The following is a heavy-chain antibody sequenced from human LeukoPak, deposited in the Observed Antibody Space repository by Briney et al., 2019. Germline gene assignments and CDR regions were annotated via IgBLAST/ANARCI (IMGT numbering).Heavy chain of an antibody. J-gene: IGHJ6*03. CDR2: ISGDGGST. D-gene: IGHD3-22*01. Sequence: GGSLRLSCAASGFTFDDYAMHWARHAPGKGLEWVSFISGDGGSTYYADSVKGRFTISRDNSKNSLYLQMNSLRTEDTALYYCAKDLSSGYYYYYYMDVWGKGTTVTVSS. CDR3: AKDLSSGYYYYYYMDV. CDR1: GFTFDDYA. V-gene: IGHV3-43*02.